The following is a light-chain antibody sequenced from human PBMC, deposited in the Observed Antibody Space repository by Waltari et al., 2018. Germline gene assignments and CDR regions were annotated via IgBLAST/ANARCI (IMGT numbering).Light chain of an antibody. CDR3: QQHNSHPLT. CDR2: SAS. CDR1: QTISSY. V-gene: IGKV1-17*03. J-gene: IGKJ4*01. Sequence: TITCRASQTISSYLTWYQQKAGKVPKLLIYSASSLESGVPSRFSGSGSGTEFTLTISSLQPEDFATYYCQQHNSHPLTFGGGTKVEIK.